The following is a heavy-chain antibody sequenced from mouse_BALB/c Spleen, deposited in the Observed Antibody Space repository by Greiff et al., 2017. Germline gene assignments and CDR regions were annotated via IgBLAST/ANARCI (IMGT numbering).Heavy chain of an antibody. Sequence: EVQLVESGGGLVQPGESLKLSCESNEYEFPSHDMSWVRKTPEKRLELVAAINSDGGSTYYPDTMERRFIISRDNPKNTLFLQMTSLRSEDTAMYYCAREFITTAPTDWGQGTLVTVSA. CDR1: EYEFPSHD. J-gene: IGHJ3*01. CDR3: AREFITTAPTD. V-gene: IGHV5-2*01. CDR2: INSDGGST. D-gene: IGHD1-2*01.